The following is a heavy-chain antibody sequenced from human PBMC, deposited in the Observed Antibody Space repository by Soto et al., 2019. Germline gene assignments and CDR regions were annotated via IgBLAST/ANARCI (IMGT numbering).Heavy chain of an antibody. V-gene: IGHV1-69*13. Sequence: SVKVSGKASGGTFSSCAMSWVRQAPGQGLEWMGGIIPIFGTANYAQKFQGRVTITADESTSTAYMELSSLRSEDTAVYYCAPSSSVVMDVWGQGTTVTVSS. CDR3: APSSSVVMDV. D-gene: IGHD6-6*01. J-gene: IGHJ6*02. CDR2: IIPIFGTA. CDR1: GGTFSSCA.